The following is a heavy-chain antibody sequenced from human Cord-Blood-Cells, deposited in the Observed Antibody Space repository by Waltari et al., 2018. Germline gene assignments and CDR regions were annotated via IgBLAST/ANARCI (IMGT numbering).Heavy chain of an antibody. D-gene: IGHD3-3*01. J-gene: IGHJ4*02. V-gene: IGHV4-39*01. CDR1: GGPISSSIYY. CDR3: ARSPSRFLEWLLGYFDY. CDR2: IYYSGST. Sequence: QLQLQESGPGLVKPSETLSLTCTVSGGPISSSIYYWGWIRQPPGQGLEWVGGIYYSGSTYYNPSLKSRVTISVDTSKSQFSLKLSAVTAADTAVYYCARSPSRFLEWLLGYFDYWGQGTLVIVSS.